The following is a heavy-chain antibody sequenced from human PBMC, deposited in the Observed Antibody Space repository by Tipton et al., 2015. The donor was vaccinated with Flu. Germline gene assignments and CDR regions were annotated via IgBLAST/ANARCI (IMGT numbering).Heavy chain of an antibody. CDR2: IYSGGST. CDR1: GFTFSAYW. V-gene: IGHV3-53*01. CDR3: ASRRGGDYPYFDY. D-gene: IGHD4-17*01. J-gene: IGHJ4*02. Sequence: SLRLSCAASGFTFSAYWMSWVRQAPGKGLEWVSVIYSGGSTYYADSVKGRFTISRDNSKLYLQMNSLRAEDTAVYYCASRRGGDYPYFDYWGQGTLVTVSS.